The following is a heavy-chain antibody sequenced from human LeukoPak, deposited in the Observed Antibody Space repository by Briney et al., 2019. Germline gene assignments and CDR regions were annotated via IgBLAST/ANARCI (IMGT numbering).Heavy chain of an antibody. CDR1: GYSISSGYY. CDR2: IYHSGFT. D-gene: IGHD6-19*01. V-gene: IGHV4-38-2*01. J-gene: IGHJ4*02. Sequence: PSETLSLTCAVSGYSISSGYYWGWIRQPPGKGLEWIGTIYHSGFTYYNPSLKGRVTISVDTSKKQFSLKVRTVTAADTAVYYCARAEAGSIDYWGQGTLVTVSS. CDR3: ARAEAGSIDY.